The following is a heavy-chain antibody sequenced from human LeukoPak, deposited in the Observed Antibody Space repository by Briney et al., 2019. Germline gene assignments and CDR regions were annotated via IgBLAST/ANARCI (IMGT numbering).Heavy chain of an antibody. CDR2: ISSSSSYT. V-gene: IGHV3-21*01. D-gene: IGHD6-19*01. J-gene: IGHJ4*02. Sequence: PGGSLRLSCAASGFTFSSYSMNWVRQAPGKGLEWVSCISSSSSYTYYADSLKGRFTVSRDNAKNSLYLQMNSLRAEDTAVYYCARDKYNSGGDGDFDYWGQGTLVTVSS. CDR1: GFTFSSYS. CDR3: ARDKYNSGGDGDFDY.